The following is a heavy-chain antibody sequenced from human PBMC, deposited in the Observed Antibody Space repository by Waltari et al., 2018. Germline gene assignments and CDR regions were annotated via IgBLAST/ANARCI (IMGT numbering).Heavy chain of an antibody. CDR2: IIPSLGIA. D-gene: IGHD6-13*01. V-gene: IGHV1-69*04. J-gene: IGHJ4*02. Sequence: HVQLVQSGAEVKKPGSSVKVSCKASGGTFSSYAISWVRQAPGQGLEWMGGIIPSLGIANYAQKFQGRVTITADESTSTAYMELSSLRSEDTAVYYCARDEGALAAAGPTADYWGQGTLVTVSS. CDR1: GGTFSSYA. CDR3: ARDEGALAAAGPTADY.